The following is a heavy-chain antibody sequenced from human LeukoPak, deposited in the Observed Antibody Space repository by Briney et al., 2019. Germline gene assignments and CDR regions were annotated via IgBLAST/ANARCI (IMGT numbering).Heavy chain of an antibody. J-gene: IGHJ4*02. D-gene: IGHD3-3*01. CDR1: GYTFTSYD. V-gene: IGHV1-8*03. Sequence: ASVKVSCKASGYTFTSYDINWVRQATGQGLEWMGWMNPNSGNTGYAQKFQGRVTITRNTSISTAYMELSSLRSEDTAVYYRARTSRSITIFGVVISFDYWGQGTLVTVSS. CDR3: ARTSRSITIFGVVISFDY. CDR2: MNPNSGNT.